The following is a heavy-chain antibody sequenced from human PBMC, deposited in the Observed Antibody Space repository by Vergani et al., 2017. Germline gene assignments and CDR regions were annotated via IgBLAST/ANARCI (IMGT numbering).Heavy chain of an antibody. CDR1: GFTFSSYA. J-gene: IGHJ4*02. CDR2: ISGSGGST. V-gene: IGHV3-23*01. Sequence: EVQLLESGGGLVQPGGSLRLSCAASGFTFSSYAMSWVRQAPGKGREWVSAISGSGGSTSYADTVKGRFTIPRDNSKNTLYLQMNSLRAEDTAVYYCAKDRQWLVRRPPFYFDYWGQGTLVTVSS. D-gene: IGHD6-19*01. CDR3: AKDRQWLVRRPPFYFDY.